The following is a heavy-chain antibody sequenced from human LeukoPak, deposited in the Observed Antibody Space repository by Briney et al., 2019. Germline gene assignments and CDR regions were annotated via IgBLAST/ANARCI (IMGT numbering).Heavy chain of an antibody. J-gene: IGHJ4*02. D-gene: IGHD3-10*01. CDR1: GYTFTSYY. V-gene: IGHV1-46*01. CDR3: ARDPSLYYYGSGSYHFDY. Sequence: ASVKVSCKASGYTFTSYYMHWVRQAPGQGLEWMGIINPSGGSTSYAQKFQGRVTMTRDTSTSTVYMELSSLRSDDTAVYYCARDPSLYYYGSGSYHFDYWGQGTLVTVSS. CDR2: INPSGGST.